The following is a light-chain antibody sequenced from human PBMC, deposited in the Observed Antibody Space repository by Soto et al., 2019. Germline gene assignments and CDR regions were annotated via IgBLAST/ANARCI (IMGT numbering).Light chain of an antibody. V-gene: IGLV2-14*01. CDR2: EVF. J-gene: IGLJ2*01. Sequence: QSVLTQPASVSGSPGQSITISCTATSSDVGSYNYVSWYQQYPGKAPKLMIYEVFNRPSGVSNRFSGSKSGKKASLIVSGLQAEDEADYYCSSYTNNSTLVFGGGTKLTVL. CDR3: SSYTNNSTLV. CDR1: SSDVGSYNY.